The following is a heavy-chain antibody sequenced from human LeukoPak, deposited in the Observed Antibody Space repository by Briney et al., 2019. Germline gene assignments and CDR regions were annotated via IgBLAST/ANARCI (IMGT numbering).Heavy chain of an antibody. V-gene: IGHV1-69*01. D-gene: IGHD3-22*01. J-gene: IGHJ4*02. CDR3: AKVVVIPY. CDR2: IIPIFGTA. CDR1: GGTSSSYA. Sequence: SVKVSCKASGGTSSSYAISWVRQAPGRGLEWMGGIIPIFGTANYAQKFQGRVTITADESTSTAYMELSSLRSEDTAVYYCAKVVVIPYWGQGTLVTVSS.